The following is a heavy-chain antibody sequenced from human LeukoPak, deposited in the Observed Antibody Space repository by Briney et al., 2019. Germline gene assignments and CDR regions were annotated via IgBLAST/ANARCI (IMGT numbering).Heavy chain of an antibody. D-gene: IGHD2-2*01. CDR1: GGSFSGYY. CDR2: INHSGST. V-gene: IGHV4-34*01. CDR3: AGRRGYCSSTSCSLNWFDP. Sequence: SETLSLTCAVYGGSFSGYYWSCIRQPPGKGLEWIGEINHSGSTNYNPSLKSRVPISVDTSKNQFSLKLSSVTAADTAVYYCAGRRGYCSSTSCSLNWFDPWGQGTLVTVSS. J-gene: IGHJ5*02.